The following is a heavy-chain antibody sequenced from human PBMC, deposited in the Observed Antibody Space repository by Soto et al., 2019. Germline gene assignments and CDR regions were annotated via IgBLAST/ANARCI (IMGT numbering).Heavy chain of an antibody. CDR2: NSGSRSTV. CDR1: GFTFTNYS. Sequence: GGSLRLSCAASGFTFTNYSMTWVRQAPGKGLEWVSYNSGSRSTVYYADSVKGRFTIFRDNAKSSLYLQMNSLRAEDTAVYYCARGPEYNWNDGSYYYYYMDVWGTGTTVTVSS. V-gene: IGHV3-48*01. D-gene: IGHD1-1*01. CDR3: ARGPEYNWNDGSYYYYYMDV. J-gene: IGHJ6*03.